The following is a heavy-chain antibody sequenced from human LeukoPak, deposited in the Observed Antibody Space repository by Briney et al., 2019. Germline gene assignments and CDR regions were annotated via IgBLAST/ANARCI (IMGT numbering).Heavy chain of an antibody. D-gene: IGHD1-1*01. CDR1: GYTFSTCD. Sequence: EASVKVSCKASGYTFSTCDINWVRQATGQGLEWMGWMNPNSGNTGLAHKFQGRVTLTRDTSINTAYMELSSLRSEDTAVYYCARVLGSISHWGQGTLVTVSS. CDR3: ARVLGSISH. CDR2: MNPNSGNT. V-gene: IGHV1-8*01. J-gene: IGHJ4*02.